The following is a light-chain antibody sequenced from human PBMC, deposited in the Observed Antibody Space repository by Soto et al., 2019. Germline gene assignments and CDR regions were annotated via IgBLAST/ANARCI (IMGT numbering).Light chain of an antibody. CDR3: SAWDDSLNGLV. J-gene: IGLJ2*01. CDR1: SSNIGSKP. V-gene: IGLV1-44*01. Sequence: QSVLTQPPSASGTPGQRVTISCSGSSSNIGSKPVNWYQQLPGAAPKLLIHNTNQRPSGVPDRFSGSKSGTSASLSISGLQSDEEAHYDCSAWDDSLNGLVFGGGSKLTVL. CDR2: NTN.